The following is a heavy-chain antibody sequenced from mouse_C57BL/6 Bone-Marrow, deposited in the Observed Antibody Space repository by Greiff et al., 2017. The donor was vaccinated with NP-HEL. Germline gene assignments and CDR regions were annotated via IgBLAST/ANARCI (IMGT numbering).Heavy chain of an antibody. J-gene: IGHJ2*01. CDR3: TRTGKGYFDY. CDR2: IDPETGGT. V-gene: IGHV1-15*01. CDR1: GYTFTDYE. D-gene: IGHD4-1*01. Sequence: QVQLQQSGAELVRPGASVTLSCKASGYTFTDYEMHWVKQTPVHGLEWIGAIDPETGGTAYNQKFKGKAILTADKSSSTAYMELRSLTSEDSAVYYCTRTGKGYFDYWGQGTTLTVSS.